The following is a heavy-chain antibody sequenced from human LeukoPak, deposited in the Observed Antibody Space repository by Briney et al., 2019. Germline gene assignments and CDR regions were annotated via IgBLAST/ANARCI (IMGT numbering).Heavy chain of an antibody. V-gene: IGHV4-61*01. D-gene: IGHD3-16*01. CDR3: ARVRGDFETD. J-gene: IGHJ1*01. Sequence: SETLSLTCAVSGGSINSGRYYWGWIRQPPGKGLEWIGYRYYSGSTTYNPSLKSRVTISVDTSKSQFSLKLISVTAADTAIYYCARVRGDFETDWGQGTLVTVSS. CDR2: RYYSGST. CDR1: GGSINSGRYY.